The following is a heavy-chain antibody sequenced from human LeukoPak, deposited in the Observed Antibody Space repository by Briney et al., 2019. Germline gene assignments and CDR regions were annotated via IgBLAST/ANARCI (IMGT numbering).Heavy chain of an antibody. D-gene: IGHD4-17*01. CDR3: ARHLSGDYGPPV. CDR1: GGSISSSSHY. J-gene: IGHJ4*02. V-gene: IGHV4-39*01. CDR2: IYYSGST. Sequence: KASETLSLTCTVSGGSISSSSHYWGWIRQPPGKGLEWIGSIYYSGSTYYNPSLKSRVTISVDTSKNQFSLKLSSVTAADTAVYYCARHLSGDYGPPVWGQGTLVTVSS.